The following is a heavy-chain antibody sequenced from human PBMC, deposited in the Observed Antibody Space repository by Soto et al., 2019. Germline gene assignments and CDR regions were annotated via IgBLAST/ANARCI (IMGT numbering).Heavy chain of an antibody. CDR1: GYTFTSYG. CDR2: ISAYNVNT. Sequence: QVQLVQSGAEVKKPGASVKVSCKASGYTFTSYGISWVRQAPGQGLEGMGWISAYNVNTNYAQTLKGRVTMTTDTSTRTDDMELSSLRSDDTAVYYCARDGVKRFGEGFLTIWFDPLGQGTLVTGSS. D-gene: IGHD3-10*01. V-gene: IGHV1-18*04. J-gene: IGHJ5*02. CDR3: ARDGVKRFGEGFLTIWFDP.